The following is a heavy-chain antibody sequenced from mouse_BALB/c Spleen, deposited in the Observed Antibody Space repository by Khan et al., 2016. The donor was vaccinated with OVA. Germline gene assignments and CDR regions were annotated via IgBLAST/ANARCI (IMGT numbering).Heavy chain of an antibody. CDR3: ADGYYVGWVAY. Sequence: EVELVESGTVLARPGASVKMSCKASGYSFTSYWMHWVKQRPGQGLEWIGAIYPGNSDTSYNQKFKGKAKLTAVTSASTAYMELSSLTNEDSAVYYCADGYYVGWVAYWGQGTLVTVSA. V-gene: IGHV1-5*01. CDR2: IYPGNSDT. J-gene: IGHJ3*01. D-gene: IGHD2-3*01. CDR1: GYSFTSYW.